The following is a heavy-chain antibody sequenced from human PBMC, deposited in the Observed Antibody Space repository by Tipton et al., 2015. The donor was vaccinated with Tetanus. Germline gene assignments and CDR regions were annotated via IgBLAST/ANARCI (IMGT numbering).Heavy chain of an antibody. D-gene: IGHD3-10*01. CDR3: ARHLYGYWFDP. J-gene: IGHJ5*02. CDR2: IYFEGST. V-gene: IGHV4-39*01. CDR1: GTSIMDKRHY. Sequence: GLVKPSETLSLTCSVSGTSIMDKRHYWGWIRQPPGKGLEWIASIYFEGSTYYSPTLKSRVAITVDTSQNVFSLRLTSVTAADTAVYFCARHLYGYWFDPWGQGVQVTVSS.